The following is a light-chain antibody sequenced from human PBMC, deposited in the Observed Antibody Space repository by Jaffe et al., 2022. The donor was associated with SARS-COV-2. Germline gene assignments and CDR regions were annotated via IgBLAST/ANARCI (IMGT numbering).Light chain of an antibody. Sequence: QSALTQPRSVSGSPGQSVTISCTGTSSDVGGYNYVSWYRQHPGKAPKLMLYDVSKRPSGVPDRFSGSKSGNTASLTISGLQAEDEADYYCCSYAATVVFGGGTKLTVL. CDR3: CSYAATVV. CDR2: DVS. J-gene: IGLJ2*01. V-gene: IGLV2-11*01. CDR1: SSDVGGYNY.